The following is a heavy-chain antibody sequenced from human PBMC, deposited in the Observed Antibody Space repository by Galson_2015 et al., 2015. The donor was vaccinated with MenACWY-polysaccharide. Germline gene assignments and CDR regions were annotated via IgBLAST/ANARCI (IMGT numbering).Heavy chain of an antibody. D-gene: IGHD3-10*01. J-gene: IGHJ4*02. Sequence: TLSLTCNVSGGSIRSRGYFWSWVRQPAGQALEWIGRIYPEGNTDYNPSVKSPVTMSLDTSNNQFSLRLSSVTAADTAMYYCARAARYYIGSGSYSDSWGQGILVTVSS. CDR1: GGSIRSRGYF. CDR3: ARAARYYIGSGSYSDS. V-gene: IGHV4-61*02. CDR2: IYPEGNT.